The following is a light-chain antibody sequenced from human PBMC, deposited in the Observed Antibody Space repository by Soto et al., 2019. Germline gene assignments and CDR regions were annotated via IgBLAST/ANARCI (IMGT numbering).Light chain of an antibody. CDR1: QTISSSS. CDR2: GAS. V-gene: IGKV3-20*01. Sequence: EIVFTQSPGTLSLSPGESATPSCRASQTISSSSLAWYQQKGGQAPRLLIYGASSRATGIPDRFSGSGSGTDFTLIISRLEPDDFAVYYCQQYGSSSTFGQGTRLEIK. J-gene: IGKJ5*01. CDR3: QQYGSSST.